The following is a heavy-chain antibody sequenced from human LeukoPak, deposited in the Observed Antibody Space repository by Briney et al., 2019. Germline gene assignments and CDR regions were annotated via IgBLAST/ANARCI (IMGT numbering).Heavy chain of an antibody. V-gene: IGHV4-59*01. Sequence: SETLSLTCSVSGGSISAYYWSWIRQPPGKGLEWIGYISYSGSTNYNPSLKSRVTISVDTSKNQFSLKLSSATAADTAVYYCARTLSWFDPWGQGTLVTVSS. CDR1: GGSISAYY. CDR2: ISYSGST. J-gene: IGHJ5*02. CDR3: ARTLSWFDP.